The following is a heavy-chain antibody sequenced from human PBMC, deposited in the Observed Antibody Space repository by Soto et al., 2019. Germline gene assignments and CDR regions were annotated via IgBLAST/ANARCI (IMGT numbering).Heavy chain of an antibody. D-gene: IGHD3-3*01. CDR2: IYYSGST. Sequence: SDTLSLTCTVADGSISRSSYYRGWIRQPPGKGLEWIGSIYYSGSTYYNPSLKSRVTISVDTSKNQFSLKLSSVTAADTAVYYCARLISPTYYDFWSGYFNRKNSDYWGQGTLVTVSS. V-gene: IGHV4-39*01. CDR3: ARLISPTYYDFWSGYFNRKNSDY. J-gene: IGHJ4*02. CDR1: DGSISRSSYY.